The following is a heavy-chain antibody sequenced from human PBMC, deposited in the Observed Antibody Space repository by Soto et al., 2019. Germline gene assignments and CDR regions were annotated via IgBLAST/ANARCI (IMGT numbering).Heavy chain of an antibody. Sequence: QVQLVESGGGVVQPGRSLRLSCAASGFTFSSYAMHWVRQAPGKGLEWVAVISYDGSNKYYADSVKGRFTISRDNAKNTLYLQMNSLRAEDTAVYYCARDMNDMYAFDIWGQGKMVTVSS. J-gene: IGHJ3*02. CDR1: GFTFSSYA. V-gene: IGHV3-30-3*01. CDR2: ISYDGSNK. CDR3: ARDMNDMYAFDI.